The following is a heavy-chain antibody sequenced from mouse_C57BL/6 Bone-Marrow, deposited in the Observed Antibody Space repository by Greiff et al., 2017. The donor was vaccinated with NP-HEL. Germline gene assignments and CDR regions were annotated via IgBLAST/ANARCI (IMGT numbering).Heavy chain of an antibody. V-gene: IGHV5-9-1*02. CDR1: GFTFSSYA. J-gene: IGHJ1*03. D-gene: IGHD1-1*01. CDR3: TKFITTVVTFDV. Sequence: EVHLVESGEGLVKPGGSLKLSCAASGFTFSSYAMSWVRQTPEKRLEWVAYISSGGDYIYYADTVKGRFTISRDNARNTLYLQMSSLKSEDTAMYYCTKFITTVVTFDVWGTGTTVTVSS. CDR2: ISSGGDYI.